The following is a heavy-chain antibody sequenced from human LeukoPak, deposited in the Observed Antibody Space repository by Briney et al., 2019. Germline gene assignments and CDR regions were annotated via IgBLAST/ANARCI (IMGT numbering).Heavy chain of an antibody. D-gene: IGHD6-13*01. Sequence: ASVKVSCKASGYTFTTYYIHWVRQAPGQGLEWMGIINPTGGSTTYAQKFQGRVTMTRDTSTSTVFMEVNSLRSEDTAVYYCALYSSTWYWGQGTLVTVSS. CDR1: GYTFTTYY. CDR2: INPTGGST. V-gene: IGHV1-46*01. J-gene: IGHJ4*02. CDR3: ALYSSTWY.